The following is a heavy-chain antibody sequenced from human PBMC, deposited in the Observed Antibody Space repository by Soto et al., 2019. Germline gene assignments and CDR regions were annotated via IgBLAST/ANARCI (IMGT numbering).Heavy chain of an antibody. J-gene: IGHJ6*02. CDR2: IIPIFGTA. Sequence: SVKVSCKASGGTFSSYAISWVRQAPGQGLEWMGGIIPIFGTANYAQKFQGRVTITADESTSTAYMELSSLRSEDTAVYYCARDPVNRYCSGGSCSFYYYYGMDVWGQGTTVTVPS. CDR1: GGTFSSYA. D-gene: IGHD2-15*01. CDR3: ARDPVNRYCSGGSCSFYYYYGMDV. V-gene: IGHV1-69*13.